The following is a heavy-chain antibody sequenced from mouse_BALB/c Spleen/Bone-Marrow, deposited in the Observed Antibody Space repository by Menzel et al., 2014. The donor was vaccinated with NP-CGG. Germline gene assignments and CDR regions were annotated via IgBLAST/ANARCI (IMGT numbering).Heavy chain of an antibody. CDR2: ISPSTSYT. CDR3: TRWLPYAMDY. J-gene: IGHJ4*01. V-gene: IGHV1-69*02. CDR1: GYTFTNYW. D-gene: IGHD2-2*01. Sequence: VQLQQSGAELVRPGASVKLSCKASGYTFTNYWINWVKPRPGQGLEWIGNISPSTSYTTSNQKFQDKAPLPVYKSSSTAYKQLSSPASEDSAVYYCTRWLPYAMDYGGQGTPVTVSS.